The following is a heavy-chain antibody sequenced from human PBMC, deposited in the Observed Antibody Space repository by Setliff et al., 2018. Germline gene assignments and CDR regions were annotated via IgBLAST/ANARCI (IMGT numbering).Heavy chain of an antibody. Sequence: PSETLSLTCTVSGYSISSGHYWGWIRQSPGKGLDWIGSIFHTGAAYYNPSLESRFTISVDTSKNQFSLKLNSVTAADTAVYYCATRYCSSTSCWGFDIWGQGTMVTVSS. CDR1: GYSISSGHY. D-gene: IGHD2-2*01. CDR2: IFHTGAA. V-gene: IGHV4-38-2*02. CDR3: ATRYCSSTSCWGFDI. J-gene: IGHJ3*02.